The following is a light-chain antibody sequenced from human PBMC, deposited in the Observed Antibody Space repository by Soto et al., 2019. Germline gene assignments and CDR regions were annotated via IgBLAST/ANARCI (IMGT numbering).Light chain of an antibody. J-gene: IGLJ3*02. V-gene: IGLV2-14*03. CDR3: SSYTTSSTWV. CDR2: DVT. CDR1: SSDVGGYNY. Sequence: QSALTQPASVPGAPGQSITISCTGTSSDVGGYNYVSWYQQHPGKAPKLMIYDVTSRPSGVSNRFSGSKSGNTASLTISVPQAEDEAHYYCSSYTTSSTWVFGGGTKLTVL.